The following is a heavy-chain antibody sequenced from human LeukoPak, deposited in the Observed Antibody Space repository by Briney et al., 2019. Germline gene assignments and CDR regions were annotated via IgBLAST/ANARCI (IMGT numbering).Heavy chain of an antibody. CDR2: IFGSASKI. CDR1: GFTFPTYS. Sequence: GGSLRLSCTTSGFTFPTYSMSWVRQAPGQGLERVAPIFGSASKIYHADSVKGRFTVSRDNSKNTLYLQMNGLRVEDTALYYCVKDRVPDSGWSFDVWGQGTMVTVSA. V-gene: IGHV3-23*01. D-gene: IGHD6-19*01. CDR3: VKDRVPDSGWSFDV. J-gene: IGHJ3*01.